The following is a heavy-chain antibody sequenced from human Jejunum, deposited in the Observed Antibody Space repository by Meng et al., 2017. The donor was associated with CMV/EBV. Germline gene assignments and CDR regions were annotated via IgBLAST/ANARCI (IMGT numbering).Heavy chain of an antibody. CDR2: IYSRGNT. J-gene: IGHJ5*02. CDR1: GDSISIVDHH. CDR3: ARDSLDSSNHWFDP. D-gene: IGHD4-11*01. Sequence: VQHREAGPELGNPSHTLTVTCNASGDSISIVDHHWGWIRHPPGKGREWIRYIYSRGNTYYNTSLKSRVTISRETSKNQFSLKLTSVTAADTAVYYCARDSLDSSNHWFDPWGQGTLVTVPS. V-gene: IGHV4-30-4*08.